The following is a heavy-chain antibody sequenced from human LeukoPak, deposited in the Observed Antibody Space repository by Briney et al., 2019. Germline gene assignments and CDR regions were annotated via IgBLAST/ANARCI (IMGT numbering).Heavy chain of an antibody. CDR1: GDSFSIDDYY. CDR3: ASGGTIFTFFDF. J-gene: IGHJ4*02. CDR2: VYSTGNT. Sequence: SETLSPTCIVSGDSFSIDDYYWIWIRQPAGKGLEWIGRVYSTGNTLYNPSFNSRAVISIDRSRNQFSLKLTSVTAADTALYYCASGGTIFTFFDFWGQGKLVTVSS. V-gene: IGHV4-61*02. D-gene: IGHD3/OR15-3a*01.